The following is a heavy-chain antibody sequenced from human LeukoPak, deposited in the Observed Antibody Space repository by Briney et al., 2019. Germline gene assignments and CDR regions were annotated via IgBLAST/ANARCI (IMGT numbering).Heavy chain of an antibody. CDR3: ANRWRGFLDP. CDR1: GGSIGSSSYY. J-gene: IGHJ5*02. D-gene: IGHD2-15*01. V-gene: IGHV4-39*01. Sequence: SETLSLTCTVSGGSIGSSSYYWGWIRQPPGKGLEWIGSIYYSGSTYCNPSLKSRVTIFVDTSKNQFSLKLRSVTAADTAVYYCANRWRGFLDPWGQGTLVTVSS. CDR2: IYYSGST.